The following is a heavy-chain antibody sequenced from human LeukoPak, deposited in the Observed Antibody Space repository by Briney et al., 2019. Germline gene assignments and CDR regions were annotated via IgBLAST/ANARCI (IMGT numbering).Heavy chain of an antibody. V-gene: IGHV3-30*01. D-gene: IGHD2-2*02. CDR1: GFTFSSYA. Sequence: GRSLRLSCAASGFTFSSYAMHWVRQAPGKGLEWVAVISYDGSNKYCADSVKGRFTISRDNSKNTLYLQMNSLRAEDTAVYYCERDSLKVVPAAIPYYYYYYMDVWGKGTTVTVSS. CDR2: ISYDGSNK. CDR3: ERDSLKVVPAAIPYYYYYYMDV. J-gene: IGHJ6*03.